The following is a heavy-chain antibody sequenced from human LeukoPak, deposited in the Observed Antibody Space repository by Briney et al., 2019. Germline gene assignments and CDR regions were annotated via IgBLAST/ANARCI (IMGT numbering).Heavy chain of an antibody. CDR3: ARVGSPGYSSSWYSEGAFDI. V-gene: IGHV4-4*07. CDR1: GGSISSYY. CDR2: IYTSGST. Sequence: PSETLSLTCTVSGGSISSYYWSWIRQPAGKGLEWIGRIYTSGSTNYNPSLKSRVTMSVDTSKNQFSLKLSSMTAADTAVYYCARVGSPGYSSSWYSEGAFDIWGQGTMVTVSS. J-gene: IGHJ3*02. D-gene: IGHD6-13*01.